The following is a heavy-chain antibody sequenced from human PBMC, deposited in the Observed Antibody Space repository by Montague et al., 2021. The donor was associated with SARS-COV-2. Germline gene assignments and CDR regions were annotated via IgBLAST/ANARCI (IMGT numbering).Heavy chain of an antibody. J-gene: IGHJ4*02. V-gene: IGHV4-34*01. CDR2: IDHSGST. CDR1: RGSFNIFS. CDR3: ARGTRVVGITPGFRY. Sequence: SETLSLTCAVYRGSFNIFSWGWIRQPPGKGLEWIGEIDHSGSTNYNPSLKSRVTISVDTSKNQFSLNLTSVTAADTAMYYCARGTRVVGITPGFRYWGQGTLVAVSS. D-gene: IGHD2-15*01.